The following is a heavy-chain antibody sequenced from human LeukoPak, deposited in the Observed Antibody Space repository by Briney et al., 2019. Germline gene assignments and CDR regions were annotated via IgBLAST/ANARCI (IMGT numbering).Heavy chain of an antibody. CDR2: ISGSGGST. J-gene: IGHJ4*02. Sequence: GGSLRLSCAASGFTFSSYAMSWVRQAPGKGLEWVSGISGSGGSTDYADSVKGRFTISRDNSKNTLYLQMNSLRAEDTAVYYCAKDHCSSTSCRFDYWGQGTLVTVSS. CDR3: AKDHCSSTSCRFDY. D-gene: IGHD2-2*01. V-gene: IGHV3-23*01. CDR1: GFTFSSYA.